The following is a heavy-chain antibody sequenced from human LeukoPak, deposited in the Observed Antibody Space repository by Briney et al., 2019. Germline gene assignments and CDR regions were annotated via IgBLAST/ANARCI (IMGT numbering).Heavy chain of an antibody. J-gene: IGHJ6*03. D-gene: IGHD3-3*02. V-gene: IGHV1-2*02. CDR1: GYTLTGYC. CDR3: ASGRTIFYYYMDV. CDR2: INTKSGAT. Sequence: ASVKVSCKASGYTLTGYCMHWVRQAPGQGLEWLGWINTKSGATNYAQKFQGRVTMTRDTSINTVYMELSRLRSDDTAVYYCASGRTIFYYYMDVWGKGTTVTISS.